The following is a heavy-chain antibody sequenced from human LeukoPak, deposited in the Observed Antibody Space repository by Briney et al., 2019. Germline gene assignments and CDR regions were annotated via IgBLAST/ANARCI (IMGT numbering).Heavy chain of an antibody. Sequence: ASVKVSCKASGGTFSSYAISWVRQAPGQGLEWMRGIIPIFGTANYAQKFQGRVTITADESTSTAYMELSSLRSEDTAVYYCASLWGSPGIAAAGTDFDYWGQGTLVTVSS. CDR3: ASLWGSPGIAAAGTDFDY. J-gene: IGHJ4*02. CDR1: GGTFSSYA. D-gene: IGHD6-13*01. V-gene: IGHV1-69*13. CDR2: IIPIFGTA.